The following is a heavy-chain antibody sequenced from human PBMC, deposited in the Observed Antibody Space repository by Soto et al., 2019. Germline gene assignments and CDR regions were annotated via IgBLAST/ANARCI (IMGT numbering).Heavy chain of an antibody. D-gene: IGHD3-10*01. CDR2: ISNDGHNK. Sequence: QVQLVESGGGVVQHGRSLRLSCAASGFTFSSYGMHWVRQAPGKGLEWVAVISNDGHNKYYGDSVKGRFTISRDNSKNTLYLQMNSLRAEDTPVYYCTNLDYCGSINPHVRIGYWGQGTLVTVFS. J-gene: IGHJ4*02. V-gene: IGHV3-30*18. CDR1: GFTFSSYG. CDR3: TNLDYCGSINPHVRIGY.